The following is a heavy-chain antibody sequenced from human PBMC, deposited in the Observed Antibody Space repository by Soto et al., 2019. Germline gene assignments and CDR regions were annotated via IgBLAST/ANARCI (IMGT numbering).Heavy chain of an antibody. V-gene: IGHV1-46*01. D-gene: IGHD6-19*01. CDR2: CNPSAGST. Sequence: ASVKVSCKASGYTCTTYYMNWARQASGEGIEWLGICNPSAGSTRHAQKFQGRVTMTRDTSTSTVYMELSRMTSEDTAVYFCARDGAGMYSSPPSYPRYYYYGMDVWGQGTTVAVSS. CDR3: ARDGAGMYSSPPSYPRYYYYGMDV. CDR1: GYTCTTYY. J-gene: IGHJ6*02.